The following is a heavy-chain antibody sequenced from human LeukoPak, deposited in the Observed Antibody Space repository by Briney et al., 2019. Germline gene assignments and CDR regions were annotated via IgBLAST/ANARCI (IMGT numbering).Heavy chain of an antibody. V-gene: IGHV4-39*07. CDR2: IYYSGST. CDR3: ARDRYSSSSD. CDR1: GGSISSSSYY. J-gene: IGHJ4*02. D-gene: IGHD6-6*01. Sequence: SETLSLTCTVSGGSISSSSYYWGWIRQPPGKGLEWIGSIYYSGSTYYNPSLKSRVTISVDTSKNQFSLKLSSVTAADTAVYYCARDRYSSSSDWGQGTLVTVSS.